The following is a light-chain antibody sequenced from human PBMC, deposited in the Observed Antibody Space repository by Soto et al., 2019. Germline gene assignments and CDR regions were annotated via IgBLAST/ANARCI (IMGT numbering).Light chain of an antibody. CDR3: AVWDGSLNGVV. V-gene: IGLV1-44*01. CDR1: SSNIGSNT. CDR2: SSN. J-gene: IGLJ2*01. Sequence: QSVLTQPPSASGTPGQRVTISCSGSSSNIGSNTVSWYQQLLGTAPKLLIYSSNQRPSGVPDRFSGSKSGTSASLAISGLQSEDEADYYCAVWDGSLNGVVFGGGTKLTVL.